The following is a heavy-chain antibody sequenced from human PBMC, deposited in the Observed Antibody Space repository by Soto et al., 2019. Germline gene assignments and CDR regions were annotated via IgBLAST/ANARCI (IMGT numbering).Heavy chain of an antibody. CDR3: ARDRCSSTSCYTYYGMDV. V-gene: IGHV1-69*13. D-gene: IGHD2-2*02. Sequence: SVKVSCKASGGTFSSYAISWVRQAPGQGLEWMGGIIPIFGTANYAQKFQGRVTITADESTSTAYMELRSLRSDDTAVYYCARDRCSSTSCYTYYGMDVWGQGTTVTVSS. CDR1: GGTFSSYA. J-gene: IGHJ6*02. CDR2: IIPIFGTA.